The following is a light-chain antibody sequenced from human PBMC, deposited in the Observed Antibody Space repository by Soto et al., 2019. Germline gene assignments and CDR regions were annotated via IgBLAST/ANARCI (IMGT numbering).Light chain of an antibody. Sequence: QSVLTQPPSVSGAPGQRVTISCTGSSSNIGAGYDVHWYQQLPGTAPKLLIYGNSNRPSGVPDRFSGSKSCTSASLAITGLQAEDEADYYCQSYDSSLREVVFGGWTKLTVL. CDR3: QSYDSSLREVV. CDR1: SSNIGAGYD. CDR2: GNS. V-gene: IGLV1-40*01. J-gene: IGLJ2*01.